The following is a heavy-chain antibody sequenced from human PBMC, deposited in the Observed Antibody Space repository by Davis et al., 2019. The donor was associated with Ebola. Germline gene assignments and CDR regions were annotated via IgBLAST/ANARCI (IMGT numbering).Heavy chain of an antibody. V-gene: IGHV5-51*01. CDR3: ARQAYYDFWSGYYDGMDV. CDR1: GYSFTSYW. CDR2: IYPGDSDT. J-gene: IGHJ6*02. D-gene: IGHD3-3*01. Sequence: GESLKIFCKASGYSFTSYWIGWVRQMPGKGLEWMGIIYPGDSDTRYSPSFQGQVTISADKSISTAYLQWSSLKASDTAMYYCARQAYYDFWSGYYDGMDVWGQGTTVTVSS.